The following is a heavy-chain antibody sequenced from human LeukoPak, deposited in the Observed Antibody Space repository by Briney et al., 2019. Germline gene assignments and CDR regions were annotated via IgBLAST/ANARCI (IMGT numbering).Heavy chain of an antibody. Sequence: SETLSLTCTVSGGSISSSNYYWGWLRQPPGKGLEWIVSIYYSGRTYYNPSLKSRVTISVDTSKNQFSLKVSSVTAADTAVYYCARLTYGGNINYYVDQWGQGTLVTVSS. CDR2: IYYSGRT. J-gene: IGHJ4*02. D-gene: IGHD4-23*01. V-gene: IGHV4-39*07. CDR3: ARLTYGGNINYYVDQ. CDR1: GGSISSSNYY.